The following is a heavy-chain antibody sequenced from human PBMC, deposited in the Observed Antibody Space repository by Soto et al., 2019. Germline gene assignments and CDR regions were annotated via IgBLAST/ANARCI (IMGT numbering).Heavy chain of an antibody. D-gene: IGHD3-9*01. V-gene: IGHV3-21*01. CDR1: GFTFSSYS. Sequence: GGSLRLSCAASGFTFSSYSMNWVRQAPGKGLEWVSSISSSSSYIYYADSVKGRFTISRDNSKNTLYLQMNSLRAEDTAVYYCARDVGYDILTGFTVYWGQGTLVTVSS. CDR3: ARDVGYDILTGFTVY. CDR2: ISSSSSYI. J-gene: IGHJ4*02.